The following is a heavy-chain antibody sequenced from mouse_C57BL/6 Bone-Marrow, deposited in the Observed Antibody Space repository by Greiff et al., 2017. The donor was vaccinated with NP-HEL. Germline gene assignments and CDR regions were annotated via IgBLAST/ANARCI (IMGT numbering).Heavy chain of an antibody. V-gene: IGHV5-17*01. Sequence: EVKLMESGGGLVKPGGSLKLSCAASGFTFSDYGMHWVRQAPEKGLEWVAYISSGSSTIYYADTVKGRFTISRDNAKNTLFLQMTSLRSEDTAMYYCARYFYWYFDVWGTGTTVTVSS. J-gene: IGHJ1*03. CDR2: ISSGSSTI. CDR3: ARYFYWYFDV. CDR1: GFTFSDYG.